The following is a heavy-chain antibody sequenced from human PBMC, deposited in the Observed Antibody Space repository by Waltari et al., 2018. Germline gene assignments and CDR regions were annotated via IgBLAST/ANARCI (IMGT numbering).Heavy chain of an antibody. D-gene: IGHD6-19*01. J-gene: IGHJ3*01. CDR1: GYTFSDYY. Sequence: EVQLLQSGAELKEPGTTVRISCKVSGYTFSDYYIHWVQQAPGKGLRWMGLVDPEDDETRYADNFQGRVTISADTSTDTAFMELSSLRSEDTAVFYCATALGDSSSASRPFDFWGQGTMITVSS. V-gene: IGHV1-69-2*01. CDR3: ATALGDSSSASRPFDF. CDR2: VDPEDDET.